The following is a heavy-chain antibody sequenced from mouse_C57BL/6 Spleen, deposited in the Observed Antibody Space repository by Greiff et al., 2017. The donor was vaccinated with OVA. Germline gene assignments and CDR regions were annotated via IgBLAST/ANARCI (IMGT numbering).Heavy chain of an antibody. CDR2: INPSTGGT. D-gene: IGHD2-2*01. J-gene: IGHJ2*01. CDR1: GYSFTGYY. CDR3: ARNRLRYFDY. Sequence: EVQLQQSGPELVKPGASVKISCKASGYSFTGYYMNWVKQSPEKSLEWIGEINPSTGGTTYNQKFKAKATLTLDKSSSTAYMQLKSLTSEDSAVYYCARNRLRYFDYWGQGTTLTVSS. V-gene: IGHV1-42*01.